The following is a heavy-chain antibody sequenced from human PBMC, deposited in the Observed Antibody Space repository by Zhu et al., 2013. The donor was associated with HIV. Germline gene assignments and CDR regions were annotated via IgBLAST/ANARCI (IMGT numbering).Heavy chain of an antibody. CDR2: INPRDGGT. J-gene: IGHJ4*02. D-gene: IGHD3-10*01. V-gene: IGHV1-46*01. Sequence: QVQLVQVWGVRRRGLGPSVKVSCRASGYTFTSFYIHWVRQAPGQGLEWMGLINPRDGGTIYAQTFQGRVTMTRDTSTSRVYMDLSSLRSEDTALYYCAREVRGSGSYSFDYWGQGTLVTVSS. CDR1: GYTFTSFY. CDR3: AREVRGSGSYSFDY.